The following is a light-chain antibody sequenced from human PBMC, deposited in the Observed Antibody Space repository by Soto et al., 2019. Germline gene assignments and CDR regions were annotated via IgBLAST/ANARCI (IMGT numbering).Light chain of an antibody. Sequence: EIVLTQSPATLSLSPGERATLSCRASQSFTSYLPWCQQKPAQSPRLLIYDASNRATGIPARFSGSGSGTDFTLTISSLEPEDFAVYYCQQRSNWPPFTFGPGTKVDIK. CDR1: QSFTSY. CDR3: QQRSNWPPFT. J-gene: IGKJ3*01. V-gene: IGKV3-11*01. CDR2: DAS.